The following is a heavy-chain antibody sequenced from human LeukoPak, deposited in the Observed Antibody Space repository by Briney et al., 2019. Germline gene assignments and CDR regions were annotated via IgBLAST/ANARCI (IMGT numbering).Heavy chain of an antibody. Sequence: GGSLRLSCAASGFTFSSYATSWVRQAPGKGLEWVSAISGSGGSTYYADSVKGRFTISRDNAKSSLYLQMNSLRAEDTAIYYCVGGLGWLPDYWGQGTLVTVSS. CDR1: GFTFSSYA. CDR2: ISGSGGST. CDR3: VGGLGWLPDY. D-gene: IGHD5-24*01. V-gene: IGHV3-23*01. J-gene: IGHJ4*02.